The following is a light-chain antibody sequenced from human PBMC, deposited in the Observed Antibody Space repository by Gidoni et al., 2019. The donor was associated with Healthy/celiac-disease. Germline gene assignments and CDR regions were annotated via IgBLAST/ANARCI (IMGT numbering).Light chain of an antibody. CDR2: LNSDGSH. Sequence: QLVLTQSPSASASLGASVKLTCTLSSGHSSYAIAWHQQQPEKGPRYLMKLNSDGSHSKGDGIPDRFSGSSSGAERYLTISSLQSEDEADYYCQTWGTGIQGIFYVFGTGTKVTVL. CDR3: QTWGTGIQGIFYV. V-gene: IGLV4-69*01. CDR1: SGHSSYA. J-gene: IGLJ1*01.